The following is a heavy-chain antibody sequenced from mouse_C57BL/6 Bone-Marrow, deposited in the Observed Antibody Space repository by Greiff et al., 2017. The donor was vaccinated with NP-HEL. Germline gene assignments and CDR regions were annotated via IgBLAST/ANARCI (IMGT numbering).Heavy chain of an antibody. Sequence: EVKLVESGAELVRPGASVKLSCTASGFNIKDDYMHWVKQRPEQGLEWIGWIDPENGDTEYASKFQGKATITADTSSNTAYLQLSSLTSEDTAVYYCTSYYYGSPFDYWGQGTTLTVSS. CDR3: TSYYYGSPFDY. CDR1: GFNIKDDY. CDR2: IDPENGDT. J-gene: IGHJ2*01. D-gene: IGHD1-1*01. V-gene: IGHV14-4*01.